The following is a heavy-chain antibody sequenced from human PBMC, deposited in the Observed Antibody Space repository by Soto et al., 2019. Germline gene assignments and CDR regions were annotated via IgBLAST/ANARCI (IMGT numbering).Heavy chain of an antibody. CDR3: AKAHPYGSGNPPHFDY. CDR2: ISGSGGST. Sequence: PGGSLRLSFAASGFTFSIYAMSWVRQAPGKGLEWVSAISGSGGSTYYADSVKGRFTISRDNSKNTLYLQMNSLRAEDTAVYYCAKAHPYGSGNPPHFDYWGQGTLVTVSS. J-gene: IGHJ4*02. V-gene: IGHV3-23*01. D-gene: IGHD3-10*01. CDR1: GFTFSIYA.